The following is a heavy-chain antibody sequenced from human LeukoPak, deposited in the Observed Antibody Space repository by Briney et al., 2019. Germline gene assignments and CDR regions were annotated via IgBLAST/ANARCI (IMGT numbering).Heavy chain of an antibody. D-gene: IGHD5-24*01. CDR3: ASSMGWRWLPNELGYFDL. J-gene: IGHJ2*01. V-gene: IGHV3-30*04. CDR1: GFTFSSYA. CDR2: ISYDGSNK. Sequence: PGGSLRLSCAASGFTFSSYAMHWVRQAPGKGLEWVAVISYDGSNKYYADSVKGRFTISRDNSKNTLYLQMNSLRAEDTAVYYCASSMGWRWLPNELGYFDLWGRGTLVTVSS.